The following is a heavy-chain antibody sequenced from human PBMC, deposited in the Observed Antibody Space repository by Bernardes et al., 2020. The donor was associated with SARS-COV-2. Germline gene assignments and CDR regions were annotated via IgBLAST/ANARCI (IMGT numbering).Heavy chain of an antibody. J-gene: IGHJ4*02. Sequence: SETLSLTCTVSGGSIRSYYWSWIRQPPGKGLEWLGYIYYSGSTNCNPSLKSRVTISVDTSKNQFSLKLSSVTAADTAVYYCARYTSSWYTRPNYFDYLGQGTLVTVSS. CDR1: GGSIRSYY. CDR3: ARYTSSWYTRPNYFDY. CDR2: IYYSGST. V-gene: IGHV4-59*01. D-gene: IGHD6-13*01.